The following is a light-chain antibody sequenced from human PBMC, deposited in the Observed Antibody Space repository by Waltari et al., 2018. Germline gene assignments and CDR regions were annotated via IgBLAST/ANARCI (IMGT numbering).Light chain of an antibody. CDR2: NTK. CDR3: AAWDDSVIVV. Sequence: QSVLTQPPSASGTPGQRVTISCSGSSSNIGNNNVNWYQQLPGTAPKLLVYNTKQRPSGVPYRFSGSKSGTSASLAISGLQSEDEAHYYCAAWDDSVIVVFGGGTKLTVL. CDR1: SSNIGNNN. V-gene: IGLV1-44*01. J-gene: IGLJ2*01.